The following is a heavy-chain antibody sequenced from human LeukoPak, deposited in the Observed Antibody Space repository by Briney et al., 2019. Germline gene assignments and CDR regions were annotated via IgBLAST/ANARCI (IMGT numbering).Heavy chain of an antibody. D-gene: IGHD6-19*01. J-gene: IGHJ6*03. CDR1: GYSFSSYW. CDR2: IYPGDSDT. CDR3: ARRVAATTDYHYYYYMDV. V-gene: IGHV5-51*01. Sequence: GESLKISCKGSGYSFSSYWIGWVRQMPGKGLEWMRIIYPGDSDTRYSPSFQGQVTISADKSISTAYLQWSSLKASDTAMYYCARRVAATTDYHYYYYMDVWGKGTTVAVSS.